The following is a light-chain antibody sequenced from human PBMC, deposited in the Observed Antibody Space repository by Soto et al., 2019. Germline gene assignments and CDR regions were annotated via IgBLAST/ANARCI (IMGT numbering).Light chain of an antibody. V-gene: IGLV2-14*01. CDR2: DVS. J-gene: IGLJ2*01. Sequence: QSVLTQPASVSGSPGQSITISCTGTSSDVGGYDFVSWYQQHPGKAPKLMIYDVSNRPSGVSNRFSGSKSGNTASLTISGLQAEDEADYYCSSFASSRTPVLFGGGTQLTVL. CDR1: SSDVGGYDF. CDR3: SSFASSRTPVL.